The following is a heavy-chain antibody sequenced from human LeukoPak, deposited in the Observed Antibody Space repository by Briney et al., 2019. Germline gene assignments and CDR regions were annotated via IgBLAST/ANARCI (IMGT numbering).Heavy chain of an antibody. Sequence: SETLSLTCPVSGGSISSSSYYWGWMRQPPGKGLEWLGSIYYSGSTCYNPSLKSRVTISVDTSKNQFSLKLSSVTAADTAVYYCARHRGTVVAATIDYWGQGTLVTVSS. CDR1: GGSISSSSYY. J-gene: IGHJ4*02. CDR3: ARHRGTVVAATIDY. CDR2: IYYSGST. V-gene: IGHV4-39*01. D-gene: IGHD2-15*01.